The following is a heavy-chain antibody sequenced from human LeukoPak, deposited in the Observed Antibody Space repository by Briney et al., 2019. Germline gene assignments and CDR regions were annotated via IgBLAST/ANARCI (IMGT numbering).Heavy chain of an antibody. D-gene: IGHD3-9*01. CDR1: GFNISDFW. CDR2: ISGGGSTT. V-gene: IGHV3-23*01. CDR3: TKAKVSSLTYFDWFPWN. J-gene: IGHJ4*02. Sequence: GGSLRLSCAASGFNISDFWMTWVRQAPGKGLEWVAVISGGGSTTIYADSVKGRFTISRDDSKKTLYLQMNSLRAEDTAVYYCTKAKVSSLTYFDWFPWNWGQGSLVTVSS.